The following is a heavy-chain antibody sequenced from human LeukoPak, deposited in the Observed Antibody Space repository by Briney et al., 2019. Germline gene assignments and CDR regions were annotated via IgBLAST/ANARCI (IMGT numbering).Heavy chain of an antibody. CDR2: ISSDGSDK. CDR3: ARDYPADH. J-gene: IGHJ4*02. CDR1: GFTFSRFP. Sequence: PGGSLRLSCAVSGFTFSRFPMHWVRQAPGKGLEWVALISSDGSDKKYADSVKGRFTMSRDSSKNALYLQMHSLSVEDTAVYYCARDYPADHWGQGTLVTVSS. V-gene: IGHV3-30-3*01.